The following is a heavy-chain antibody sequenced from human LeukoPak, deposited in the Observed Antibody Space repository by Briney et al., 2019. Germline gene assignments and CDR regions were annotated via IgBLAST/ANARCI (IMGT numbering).Heavy chain of an antibody. CDR3: AKDAYDSSGYYFFDY. CDR2: IYTSGST. Sequence: SETLSLTCTVSGGSISRGSYYWSWIRQPAGKGLEWIGRIYTSGSTDYNPSLKSRVTISVDTSKNQFSLKLTSVTAADTAVYYCAKDAYDSSGYYFFDYWGQGTLVTVSS. J-gene: IGHJ4*02. CDR1: GGSISRGSYY. V-gene: IGHV4-61*02. D-gene: IGHD3-22*01.